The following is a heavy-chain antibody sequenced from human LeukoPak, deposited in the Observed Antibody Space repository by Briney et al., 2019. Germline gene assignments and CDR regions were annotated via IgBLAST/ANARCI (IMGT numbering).Heavy chain of an antibody. Sequence: GGSLRLSCAASGFTFSSYAMHWVRQAPGKGLEWVAVISYDGSNKYYADSVKGRFTISRDNSKNTLYLQTNSLRSEDTAVYYCSRGQFRLGQYDSSAFDYWGQGTLVTVSS. CDR3: SRGQFRLGQYDSSAFDY. CDR1: GFTFSSYA. CDR2: ISYDGSNK. J-gene: IGHJ4*02. V-gene: IGHV3-30*04. D-gene: IGHD3-22*01.